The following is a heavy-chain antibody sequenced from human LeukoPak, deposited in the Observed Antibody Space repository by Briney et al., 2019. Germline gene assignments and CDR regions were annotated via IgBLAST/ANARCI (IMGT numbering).Heavy chain of an antibody. CDR2: IYSGGST. CDR3: ARDNGPGFDY. D-gene: IGHD1-14*01. CDR1: GFTFSTYT. Sequence: GGSLRLSCVASGFTFSTYTMNWIRQAPGKGLEWVSVIYSGGSTYYADSVKGRFTISRDNSKNTLYLQMNSLRAEDTAVYYCARDNGPGFDYWGQGTLVTVSS. J-gene: IGHJ4*02. V-gene: IGHV3-53*01.